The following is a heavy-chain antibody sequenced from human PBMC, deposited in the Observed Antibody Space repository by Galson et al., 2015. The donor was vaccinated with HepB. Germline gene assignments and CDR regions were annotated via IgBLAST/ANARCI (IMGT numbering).Heavy chain of an antibody. Sequence: SLRLSCAASGFTFSSYAMHWVRQAPGKGLEWVAVISYDGSNKYYADSVKGRFTISRDNSKNTLYLQMNSLRAEDTAVYYCARDMASSSWSVGPDYWGQGTLVTVSS. V-gene: IGHV3-30*04. D-gene: IGHD6-13*01. CDR3: ARDMASSSWSVGPDY. CDR2: ISYDGSNK. J-gene: IGHJ4*02. CDR1: GFTFSSYA.